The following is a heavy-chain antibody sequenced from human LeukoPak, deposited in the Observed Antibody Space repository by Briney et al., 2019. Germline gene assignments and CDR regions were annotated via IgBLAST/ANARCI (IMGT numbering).Heavy chain of an antibody. CDR1: GGTLSSYA. CDR2: IIPIFGTA. CDR3: ARPSVVAATAPFDY. V-gene: IGHV1-69*13. Sequence: ASVKVSCKASGGTLSSYAISWVRQAPGQGLEWMGGIIPIFGTANYAQKFQGRVTITADESTSTAYMELSSLRSEDTAVYYCARPSVVAATAPFDYWGQGTLVTVSS. J-gene: IGHJ4*02. D-gene: IGHD2-15*01.